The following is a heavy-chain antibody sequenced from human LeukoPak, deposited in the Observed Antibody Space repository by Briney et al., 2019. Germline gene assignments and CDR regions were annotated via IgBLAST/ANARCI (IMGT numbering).Heavy chain of an antibody. J-gene: IGHJ4*02. V-gene: IGHV4-39*01. CDR3: ASRRVGYYNSSIDY. CDR1: GGSINSSSYY. CDR2: FYYSGTT. Sequence: SETLSLTCSVSGGSINSSSYYWGGIRQPPGKGLGWIGNFYYSGTTYYNPSLKSRVTISVDTSKNQFSLKLSSVTAADTAVYYCASRRVGYYNSSIDYWGQGNLVTVSS. D-gene: IGHD3-22*01.